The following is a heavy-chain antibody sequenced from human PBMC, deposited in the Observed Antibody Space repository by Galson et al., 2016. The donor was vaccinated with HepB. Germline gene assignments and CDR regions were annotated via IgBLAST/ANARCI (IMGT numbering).Heavy chain of an antibody. V-gene: IGHV3-48*03. CDR3: ARGGSYAWD. J-gene: IGHJ4*02. CDR1: GFTFSSYE. CDR2: ISSSGTTI. Sequence: SLRLSCAASGFTFSSYEMTWVRQAPGKGLEWISYISSSGTTIYYADSVKGRFTISRDNAKNSLYLQMNSLRAEDTAVYYCARGGSYAWDWGQGTLVTVSS. D-gene: IGHD1-26*01.